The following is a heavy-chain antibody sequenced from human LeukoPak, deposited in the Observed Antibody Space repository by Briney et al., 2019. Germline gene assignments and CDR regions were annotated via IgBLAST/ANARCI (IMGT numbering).Heavy chain of an antibody. Sequence: GGSLRLSCAASGFTFSNYGMHWVRQAPGEGLEWVTIIWSDGSKKYYADSVKGRFTISRDNSNDMLYLQMNSLRAEDTAVYYCARGIYGSVTYYFDYWGQGTLVTVSS. CDR3: ARGIYGSVTYYFDY. CDR1: GFTFSNYG. J-gene: IGHJ4*02. CDR2: IWSDGSKK. D-gene: IGHD4-11*01. V-gene: IGHV3-33*01.